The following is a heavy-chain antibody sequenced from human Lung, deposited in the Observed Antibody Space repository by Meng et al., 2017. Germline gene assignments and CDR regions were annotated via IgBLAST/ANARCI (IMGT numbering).Heavy chain of an antibody. CDR1: GGSISRGGSY. CDR2: IHDSGST. Sequence: QVQLQESGPGLVKPSQTLSLTGTVSGGSISRGGSYWSWIRQHPGKGLEWIGYIHDSGSTYYNPSLKSRVTISADTSKNQFSLKLSSVTAADTAVYYCARASYGSGSPLGESWFDPWGQGTLVTVSS. CDR3: ARASYGSGSPLGESWFDP. V-gene: IGHV4-31*03. J-gene: IGHJ5*02. D-gene: IGHD3-10*01.